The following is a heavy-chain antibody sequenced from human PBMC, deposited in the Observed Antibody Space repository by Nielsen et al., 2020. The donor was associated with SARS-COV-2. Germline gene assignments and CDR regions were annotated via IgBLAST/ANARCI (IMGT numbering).Heavy chain of an antibody. J-gene: IGHJ4*02. CDR1: GGTFSSYA. Sequence: KVSCKASGGTFSSYAISWVRQAPGQGLEWMGGIIPIFGTANYAQKFQGRVTITADESTSTAYMELSSLRSEDTAVYYCARSRAQQLVPYYWGQGTLVTVSS. CDR2: IIPIFGTA. D-gene: IGHD6-13*01. CDR3: ARSRAQQLVPYY. V-gene: IGHV1-69*01.